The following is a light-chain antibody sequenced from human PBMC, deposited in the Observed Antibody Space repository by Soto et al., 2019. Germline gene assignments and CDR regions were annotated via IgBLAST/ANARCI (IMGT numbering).Light chain of an antibody. CDR1: SSDVGSYNF. J-gene: IGLJ1*01. Sequence: QSALTQPASVSGSPGQSITISCTRTSSDVGSYNFVSWYQQHPGKVPKVMIYEVSKRPSGVSDRFSGSKSGNTASLTISGLQAEGEADYYCCADAGRSTYVFGTGTKVTVL. V-gene: IGLV2-23*02. CDR3: CADAGRSTYV. CDR2: EVS.